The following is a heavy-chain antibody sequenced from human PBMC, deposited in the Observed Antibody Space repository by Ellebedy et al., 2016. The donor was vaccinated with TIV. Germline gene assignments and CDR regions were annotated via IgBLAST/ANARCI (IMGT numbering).Heavy chain of an antibody. CDR3: ATSSSSRGY. Sequence: GESLKISXAASGFTFSSYAMHWVRQAPGKGLEWVAVISYDGSNKYYADSVKGRFTISRDNSKNTLYLQMNSLRAEDTAVYYCATSSSSRGYWGQGTLVTVSS. D-gene: IGHD6-6*01. V-gene: IGHV3-30-3*01. J-gene: IGHJ4*02. CDR1: GFTFSSYA. CDR2: ISYDGSNK.